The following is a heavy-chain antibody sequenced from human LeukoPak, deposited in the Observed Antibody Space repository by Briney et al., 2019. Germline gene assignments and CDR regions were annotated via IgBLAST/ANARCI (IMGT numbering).Heavy chain of an antibody. V-gene: IGHV3-23*01. Sequence: GGSLRLSCAASGFTFSSYAMSLVRQAPGQGLEWVSAISAGGDSPYYADSVQGRFSISRDNSKNTLYLQMNSLRAGDTAVYYCAKRRYCSSVSCHGFDYWRQGTLVTVCS. CDR3: AKRRYCSSVSCHGFDY. D-gene: IGHD2-2*01. J-gene: IGHJ4*02. CDR1: GFTFSSYA. CDR2: ISAGGDSP.